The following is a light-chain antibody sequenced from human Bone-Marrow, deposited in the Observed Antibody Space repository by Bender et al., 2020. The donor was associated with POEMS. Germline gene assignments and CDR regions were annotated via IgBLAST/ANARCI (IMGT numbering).Light chain of an antibody. CDR3: VAWDASLNGWV. CDR1: KLGHKY. Sequence: SSELTQPPSVSVSPGQTASITCSGDKLGHKYACWYQQKPGQSPVLVIYQNNIRPSGVPDRFSGSKSGTSASLAITGLQSDDEAIYFCVAWDASLNGWVFGGGTKLTVL. V-gene: IGLV3-1*01. CDR2: QNN. J-gene: IGLJ3*02.